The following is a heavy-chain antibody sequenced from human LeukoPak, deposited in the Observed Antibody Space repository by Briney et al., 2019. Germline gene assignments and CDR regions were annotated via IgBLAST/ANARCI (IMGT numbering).Heavy chain of an antibody. CDR3: ARGNGWVCSSTSCGGGYYYMDV. D-gene: IGHD2-2*01. CDR1: GGSISSYY. Sequence: SETLSLTCTVSGGSISSYYWSWIRQPPGKGLEWIGYIYYSGSTNYNPSLKSRVTMSVDTSKNQFSLKLSSVTAADTAVYYCARGNGWVCSSTSCGGGYYYMDVWGKGTTVTVSS. CDR2: IYYSGST. J-gene: IGHJ6*03. V-gene: IGHV4-59*01.